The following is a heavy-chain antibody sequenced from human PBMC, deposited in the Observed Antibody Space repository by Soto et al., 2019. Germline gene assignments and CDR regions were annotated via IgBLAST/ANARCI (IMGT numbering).Heavy chain of an antibody. CDR3: AKDRGGSGRAEFDC. D-gene: IGHD6-19*01. J-gene: IGHJ5*01. CDR1: GFTFSSYI. Sequence: SLKISCIPSGFTFSSYIMNWVRQAPGKELEWISTITAYGGGTFYADSVNGRFTISRDNSKNTLYLQMDNLRAEDTALYYCAKDRGGSGRAEFDCCGQGTQVT. V-gene: IGHV3-23*01. CDR2: ITAYGGGT.